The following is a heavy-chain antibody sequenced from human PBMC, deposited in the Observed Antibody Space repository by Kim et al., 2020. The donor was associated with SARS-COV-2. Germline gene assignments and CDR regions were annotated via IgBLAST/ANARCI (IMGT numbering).Heavy chain of an antibody. CDR3: ATILTPKLYPGSEENYYYYGMDV. J-gene: IGHJ6*02. V-gene: IGHV1-24*01. CDR2: FDPEDGET. Sequence: ASVKVSCKVSGYTLTELSMHWVRQAPGKGLEWMGGFDPEDGETIYAQKFQGRVTMTEDTSTDTAYMELSSLRSEDTAVYYCATILTPKLYPGSEENYYYYGMDVWGQGTTVTVSS. D-gene: IGHD2-2*02. CDR1: GYTLTELS.